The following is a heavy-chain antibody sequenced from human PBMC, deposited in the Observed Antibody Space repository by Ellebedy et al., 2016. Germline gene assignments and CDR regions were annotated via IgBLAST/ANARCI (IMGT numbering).Heavy chain of an antibody. V-gene: IGHV3-72*01. D-gene: IGHD5-12*01. CDR2: IRNKANSHTT. CDR1: GFTVSSNY. Sequence: GGSLRLSCAASGFTVSSNYMNWVRQAPGKGLEWVGRIRNKANSHTTEYAASVQGRFTISRDDSKNSMYLQMNSLTTEDTAVYYCARDSSGYSGLGTSYFDYWGQGTLVTVSS. J-gene: IGHJ4*02. CDR3: ARDSSGYSGLGTSYFDY.